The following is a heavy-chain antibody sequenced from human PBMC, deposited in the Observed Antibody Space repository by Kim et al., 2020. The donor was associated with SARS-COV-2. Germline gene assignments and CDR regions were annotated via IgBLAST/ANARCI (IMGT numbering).Heavy chain of an antibody. Sequence: GGSLRLSCAASGFTFSSYAMSWVRQAPGKGLEWVSAISGSGGSTYYADSVKGRFTISRDNSKNTLYLQMNSLRAEDTAVYYCAKDGYCSSTSCYLENWFDPWGQGALVTVSS. J-gene: IGHJ5*02. CDR3: AKDGYCSSTSCYLENWFDP. V-gene: IGHV3-23*01. CDR2: ISGSGGST. CDR1: GFTFSSYA. D-gene: IGHD2-2*03.